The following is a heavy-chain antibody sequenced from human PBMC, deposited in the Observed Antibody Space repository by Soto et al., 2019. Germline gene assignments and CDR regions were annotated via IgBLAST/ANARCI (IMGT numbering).Heavy chain of an antibody. CDR2: ISYDGSNK. CDR1: GFTFSSYG. D-gene: IGHD3-22*01. CDR3: AKEGCLSIVVVMPFDY. J-gene: IGHJ4*02. V-gene: IGHV3-30*18. Sequence: QVQLVESGGGVVQPGRSLRLSCAASGFTFSSYGMHWVRQAPGKGLEWVAVISYDGSNKYYADSVKGRFTISRDNSKNTLYLQINSLRAEDTAVYYCAKEGCLSIVVVMPFDYWGQGTLVTVSS.